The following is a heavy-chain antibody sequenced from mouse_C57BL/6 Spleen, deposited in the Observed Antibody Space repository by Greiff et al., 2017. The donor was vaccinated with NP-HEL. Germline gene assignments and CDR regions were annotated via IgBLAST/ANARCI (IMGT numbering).Heavy chain of an antibody. CDR1: GFNIKDDY. D-gene: IGHD1-1*01. CDR2: IDPENGDT. J-gene: IGHJ2*01. Sequence: EVQLQQSGAELVRPGASVKLSCTASGFNIKDDYMHWVKQRPEQGLEWIGWIDPENGDTEYASKFQGKATITADTSSNTAYLQLSSLTSEDTAVYYCTTEATVVAPLDYWGQGTTLTVSS. V-gene: IGHV14-4*01. CDR3: TTEATVVAPLDY.